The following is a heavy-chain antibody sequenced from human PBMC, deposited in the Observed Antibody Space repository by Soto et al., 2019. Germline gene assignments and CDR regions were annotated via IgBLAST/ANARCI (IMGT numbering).Heavy chain of an antibody. CDR1: GFALTPYA. CDR2: ISYDGSYR. CDR3: ARDWDRGGVSYLWKFDL. J-gene: IGHJ2*01. V-gene: IGHV3-30-3*01. Sequence: QEQLVESGGGVVQPGRSLRLSCAASGFALTPYAMHWVRQAPGKGLEWVAIISYDGSYRSYGDSVKGRFTISRDNSANSLYLQMDTLRSEDTAVYYCARDWDRGGVSYLWKFDLWGRGTLVTVSS. D-gene: IGHD3-10*01.